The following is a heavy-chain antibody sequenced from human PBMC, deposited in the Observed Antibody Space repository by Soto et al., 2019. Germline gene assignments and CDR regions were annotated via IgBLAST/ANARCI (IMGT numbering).Heavy chain of an antibody. CDR3: ARGSIAAAGKNWFDP. D-gene: IGHD6-13*01. CDR2: IYYSGST. J-gene: IGHJ5*02. V-gene: IGHV4-59*01. Sequence: SETLSLTCTVSGGSISSYYWSWIRQPPGKGLEWIGYIYYSGSTNYNPSLKSRVTISVDTSKNQFSLKLSSVTAADTAVYYCARGSIAAAGKNWFDPWGQGXLVTVSS. CDR1: GGSISSYY.